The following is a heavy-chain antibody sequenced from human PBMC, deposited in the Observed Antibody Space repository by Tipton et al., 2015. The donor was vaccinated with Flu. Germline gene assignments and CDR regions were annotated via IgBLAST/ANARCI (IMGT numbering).Heavy chain of an antibody. D-gene: IGHD2-15*01. CDR1: GDSISGGDYY. CDR3: ARYCSGGSCKRDTNDAFDI. V-gene: IGHV4-30-4*01. J-gene: IGHJ3*02. CDR2: VFYSGNT. Sequence: TLSLTCTVSGDSISGGDYYWSWVRQPPGKGLEWIGYVFYSGNTYYNPSLKSRETISVDTSKNQFSLRLTSVTVADTAVYYCARYCSGGSCKRDTNDAFDIWGQGTMVTVSS.